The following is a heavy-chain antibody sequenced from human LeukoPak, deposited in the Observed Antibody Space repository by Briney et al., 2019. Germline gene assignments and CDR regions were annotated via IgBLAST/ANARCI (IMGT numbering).Heavy chain of an antibody. V-gene: IGHV3-23*01. CDR2: ISGSGGST. CDR1: GFTFSSYA. Sequence: GGSLRLSCAASGFTFSSYAMSWVRQAPGKGLEWASAISGSGGSTYYADSVKGRFTISRDNSKNTLYLQMNSLRAEDTAVYYCAKDRERGYYGSGGYSVFDYWGQGTLVTVSS. CDR3: AKDRERGYYGSGGYSVFDY. J-gene: IGHJ4*02. D-gene: IGHD3-10*01.